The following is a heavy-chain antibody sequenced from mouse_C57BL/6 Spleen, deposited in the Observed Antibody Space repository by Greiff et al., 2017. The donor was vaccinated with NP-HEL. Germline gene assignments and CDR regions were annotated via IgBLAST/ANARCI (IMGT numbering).Heavy chain of an antibody. CDR2: IDPSDSYT. V-gene: IGHV1-69*01. J-gene: IGHJ4*01. Sequence: QVQLQQSGAELVMPGASVKLSCKASGYTFTSYWMHWVKQRPGQGLEWIGEIDPSDSYTNYNQKFKGKSTLTVDKSSSTAYMQLSSLTSEDSAVYYCARASRANWDDYYAMDYWGQGTSVTVSS. CDR1: GYTFTSYW. D-gene: IGHD4-1*01. CDR3: ARASRANWDDYYAMDY.